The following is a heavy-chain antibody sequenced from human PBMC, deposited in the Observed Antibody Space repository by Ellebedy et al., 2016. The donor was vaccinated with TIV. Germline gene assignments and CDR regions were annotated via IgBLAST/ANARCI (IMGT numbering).Heavy chain of an antibody. D-gene: IGHD4-17*01. CDR2: IYSGGST. CDR3: ARATVNFDY. Sequence: GESLKISCTASGFTVSSNYMSWVRQAPGKGLEWVSVIYSGGSTYYADSVKGRFTISRDNSKNTLYLQMNSLRAEDTAVYYCARATVNFDYWGQGTLVTVSS. CDR1: GFTVSSNY. J-gene: IGHJ4*02. V-gene: IGHV3-53*01.